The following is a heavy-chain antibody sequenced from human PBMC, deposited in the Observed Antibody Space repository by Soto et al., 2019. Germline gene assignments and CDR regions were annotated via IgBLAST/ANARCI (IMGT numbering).Heavy chain of an antibody. CDR2: ISYDGGNN. CDR1: GFTFGRYS. V-gene: IGHV3-30*18. CDR3: AKELVFLVNPYYVMDV. Sequence: PGGSLRLSCAAAGFTFGRYSMHWVRQAPGKGLAWVEGISYDGGNNYYPDSLKGRFTISRENSKTTFYLQMNSLRAEDTAVYYCAKELVFLVNPYYVMDVWGQGTTVTVSS. J-gene: IGHJ6*02.